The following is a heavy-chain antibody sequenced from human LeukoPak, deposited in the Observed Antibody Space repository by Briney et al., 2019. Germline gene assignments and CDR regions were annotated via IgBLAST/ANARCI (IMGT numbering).Heavy chain of an antibody. CDR3: ARSEVTMVRGVNWFDP. D-gene: IGHD3-10*01. J-gene: IGHJ5*02. Sequence: SETLPLTCTVSGGSISSYYWSWIRQPPGKGLEWIGYIYYSGSTNYNPSLKSRVTISVDTSKNQFSLKLSSVTAADTAVYYCARSEVTMVRGVNWFDPWGQGTLVTVSS. V-gene: IGHV4-59*01. CDR1: GGSISSYY. CDR2: IYYSGST.